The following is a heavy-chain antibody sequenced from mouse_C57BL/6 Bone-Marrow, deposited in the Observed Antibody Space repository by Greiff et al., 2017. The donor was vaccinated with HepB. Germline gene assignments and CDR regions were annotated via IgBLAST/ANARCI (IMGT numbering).Heavy chain of an antibody. J-gene: IGHJ4*01. CDR1: GFSLTSYG. CDR3: ATPGNVVDVLYAMDY. CDR2: IWSGGST. V-gene: IGHV2-2*01. Sequence: QVQLKESGPGLVQPSQSLSITCTVSGFSLTSYGVHWVRQSPGKGLEWLGVIWSGGSTDYNAAFISRLSISKDNSKSQVFFKMNSLQADDTAIYYCATPGNVVDVLYAMDYWGQGTSVTVSS.